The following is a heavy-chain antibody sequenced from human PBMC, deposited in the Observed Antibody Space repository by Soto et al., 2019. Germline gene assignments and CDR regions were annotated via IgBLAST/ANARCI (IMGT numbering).Heavy chain of an antibody. CDR2: IDPLGGNT. CDR3: VGGYCTSSASWEGDFQH. CDR1: GYTFTTYH. D-gene: IGHD2-2*01. J-gene: IGHJ1*01. V-gene: IGHV1-46*01. Sequence: QVQLVQSGAEVKEPGASVKISCKASGYTFTTYHIHWVRQAPGQGLDWMGMIDPLGGNTGYARKFKDRVAMTRDRSTATAYIEVNSLRFDDTAMYFCVGGYCTSSASWEGDFQHWGQGTLVTVSS.